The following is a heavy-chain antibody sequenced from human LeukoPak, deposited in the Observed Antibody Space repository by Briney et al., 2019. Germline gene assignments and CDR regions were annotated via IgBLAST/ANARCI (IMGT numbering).Heavy chain of an antibody. CDR1: GYTFTSYY. V-gene: IGHV1-46*01. CDR3: ARGYCSGGSCHYTTYYFDY. D-gene: IGHD2-15*01. CDR2: INPNGGST. Sequence: GASVKVSCKASGYTFTSYYMHWVRQAPGQGLEWMGIINPNGGSTSYAQKFQGKVTITRDTSTSTVYMELSSRRSEDPAVYYCARGYCSGGSCHYTTYYFDYWGQGTLVTVSS. J-gene: IGHJ4*02.